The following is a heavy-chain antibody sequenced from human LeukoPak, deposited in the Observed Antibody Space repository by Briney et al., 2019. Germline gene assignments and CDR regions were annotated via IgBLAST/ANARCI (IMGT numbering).Heavy chain of an antibody. V-gene: IGHV3-21*01. CDR1: GFTVSNNY. CDR3: ARDLRNYGMDV. J-gene: IGHJ6*02. CDR2: ISSSGTYI. Sequence: PGGSLRLSCAGSGFTVSNNYMSWVRQAPGKGLEWVSSISSSGTYIYYADSMKGRFTISRDNAKNSLYLQMNSLRADDTAVYYCARDLRNYGMDVWGQGTTVTVSS.